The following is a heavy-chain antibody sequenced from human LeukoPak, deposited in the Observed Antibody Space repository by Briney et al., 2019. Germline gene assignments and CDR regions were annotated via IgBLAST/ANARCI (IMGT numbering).Heavy chain of an antibody. CDR3: ARGGDFWSGYYNWYFDL. CDR1: GYTFTGYY. CDR2: INPNSGGT. D-gene: IGHD3-3*01. V-gene: IGHV1-2*02. J-gene: IGHJ2*01. Sequence: ASVKVSCKASGYTFTGYYMHWVRQAPGQGLEWMGWINPNSGGTNYAQKFQGRVTMTRDTSISTAYMEPSRLRSDDTAVYYCARGGDFWSGYYNWYFDLWGRGTLVTVSS.